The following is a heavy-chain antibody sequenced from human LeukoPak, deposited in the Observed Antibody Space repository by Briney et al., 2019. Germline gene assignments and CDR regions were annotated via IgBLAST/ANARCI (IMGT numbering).Heavy chain of an antibody. CDR3: ARGGYCSGFSCCIDF. CDR1: GGTFSGNY. CDR2: TNHSGSN. J-gene: IGHJ4*02. Sequence: PSETLSFTGAVYGGTFSGNYWSRIPQPPGKGRKGSGETNHSGSNNYDPSLHGRVTISVDKSKIKSSLMVSCVTASDTAVYYCARGGYCSGFSCCIDFWGQGTLVTVSS. D-gene: IGHD2-15*01. V-gene: IGHV4-34*01.